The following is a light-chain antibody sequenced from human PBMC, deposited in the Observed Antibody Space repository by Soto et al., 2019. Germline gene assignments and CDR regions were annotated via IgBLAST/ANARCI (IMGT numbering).Light chain of an antibody. CDR2: EVY. V-gene: IGLV2-14*01. J-gene: IGLJ1*01. CDR1: SSDVGGYND. CDR3: SSYTGASTDV. Sequence: QSALTQPASVSGAPGQSITISCTGSSSDVGGYNDVSWYQQHPGKAPKLMIYEVYDRPSGVSIRFSGSKSGNTASLTISGLQAEDEADYYCSSYTGASTDVFGAGTKLTVL.